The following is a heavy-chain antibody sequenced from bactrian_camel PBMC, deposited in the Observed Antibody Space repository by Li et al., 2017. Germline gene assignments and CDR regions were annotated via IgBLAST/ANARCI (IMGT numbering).Heavy chain of an antibody. CDR3: CLYLVGYPAV. CDR2: IVTDGSA. V-gene: IGHV3S53*01. CDR1: GHPYSRRRG. D-gene: IGHD3*01. J-gene: IGHJ4*01. Sequence: QVQLVESGGGSVQAGGSLRLSCAASGHPYSRRRGMGWYRQAPGKGRELVSSIVTDGSAYYVDSVKGRFTISLDNTENTVYLQMNSLKPEDTAMYYCCLYLVGYPAVWGQGTQVTVS.